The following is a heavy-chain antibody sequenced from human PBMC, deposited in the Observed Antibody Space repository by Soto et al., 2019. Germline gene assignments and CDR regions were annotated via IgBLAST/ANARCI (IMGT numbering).Heavy chain of an antibody. CDR1: GGTFSSYA. V-gene: IGHV1-69*13. CDR3: ARAYYDYSNHEALYYYGMDV. J-gene: IGHJ6*02. D-gene: IGHD4-4*01. CDR2: IIPIFGTA. Sequence: SVKVSCKASGGTFSSYAISWVRQAPGQGLEWMGGIIPIFGTANYAQKFQGRVTITADESTSTAYMELSSLRSEDTAVYYCARAYYDYSNHEALYYYGMDVWGQGTTVTVSS.